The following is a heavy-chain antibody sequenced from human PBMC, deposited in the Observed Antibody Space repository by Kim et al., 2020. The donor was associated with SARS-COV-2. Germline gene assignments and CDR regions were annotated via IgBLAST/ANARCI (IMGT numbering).Heavy chain of an antibody. V-gene: IGHV3-74*01. D-gene: IGHD5-12*01. J-gene: IGHJ4*02. CDR1: GFSFSMYW. CDR3: ARDLKASPSNIVFDY. CDR2: INSDGSRT. Sequence: GGSLRLSCAASGFSFSMYWMHWVRQPPGKGLVWVSRINSDGSRTDYADSVKGRFTISRDNAKNRLYLQVNSLRAEDTAVYYCARDLKASPSNIVFDYWGQGTLVTVSS.